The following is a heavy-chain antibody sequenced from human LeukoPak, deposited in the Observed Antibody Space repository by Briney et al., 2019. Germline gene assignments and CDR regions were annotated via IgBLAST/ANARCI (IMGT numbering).Heavy chain of an antibody. D-gene: IGHD3-22*01. CDR1: GDSISSGSSY. Sequence: PSETLSLTCTVSGDSISSGSSYWGWIRQPPGKGLEWIGSIYYSGSTYYNPSLKSRVTISVDTSNNQFSLKLTPVTAADTAVYYCAREDANYYDSSGRFDYWGQGTLVTVSS. V-gene: IGHV4-39*07. CDR3: AREDANYYDSSGRFDY. CDR2: IYYSGST. J-gene: IGHJ4*02.